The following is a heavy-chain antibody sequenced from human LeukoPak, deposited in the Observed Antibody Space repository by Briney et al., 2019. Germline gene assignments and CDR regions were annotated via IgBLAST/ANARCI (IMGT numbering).Heavy chain of an antibody. D-gene: IGHD3-22*01. CDR1: GGSISIYY. CDR2: IYTSGST. Sequence: SETLSLTCTVSGGSISIYYWSWIRQPAGKGLEWIGRIYTSGSTNYNPSLKSRVTMSVDTSKNQFSLKLSSVTAADTAVYYCARSYDYYDSSGYWGDAFDIWGQGTMVTVSS. CDR3: ARSYDYYDSSGYWGDAFDI. J-gene: IGHJ3*02. V-gene: IGHV4-4*07.